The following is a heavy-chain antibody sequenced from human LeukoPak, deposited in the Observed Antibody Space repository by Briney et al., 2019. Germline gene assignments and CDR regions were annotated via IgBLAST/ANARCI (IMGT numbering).Heavy chain of an antibody. V-gene: IGHV3-53*01. CDR2: IYSGGNT. D-gene: IGHD2-2*01. Sequence: GGSLRLSCAASGFAFCGSAMHWVRQAPGKGPEWVSIIYSGGNTYYADSVKGRFITSRDYSKNTLYLQMNSLRAEDTAVYYCATEGKYCTSTSCYGAFDMWGQGTMVTVSS. CDR1: GFAFCGSA. CDR3: ATEGKYCTSTSCYGAFDM. J-gene: IGHJ3*02.